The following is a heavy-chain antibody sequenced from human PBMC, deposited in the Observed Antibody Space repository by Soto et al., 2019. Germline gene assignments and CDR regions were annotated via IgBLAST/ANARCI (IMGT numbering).Heavy chain of an antibody. V-gene: IGHV1-2*04. J-gene: IGHJ6*02. CDR3: ASSPGGGNYDFWSGLGFYGMDV. D-gene: IGHD3-3*01. Sequence: QVQLVQSGAEVKKPGASVKVSCKASGYTFTGYYMHWVRQAPGQGLEWMGWINPNSGGTNYAQKFQGWVTMTRDTSISTAYMELSRLRSDDTAVYYCASSPGGGNYDFWSGLGFYGMDVWGQGTTVTVSS. CDR1: GYTFTGYY. CDR2: INPNSGGT.